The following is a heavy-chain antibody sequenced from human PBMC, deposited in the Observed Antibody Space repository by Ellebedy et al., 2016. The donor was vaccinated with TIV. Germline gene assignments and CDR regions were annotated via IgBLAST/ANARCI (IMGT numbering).Heavy chain of an antibody. Sequence: GESLKISCVASGFTFSNYAMHWVRQAPGKGLEWVAVISYDGTNKYYVDSVKGRLTISRDNSKNTLYLQLSSLRAEDTAVYYCAKDPTLDSSDYYGDYFDFWGQGSLVTVSS. J-gene: IGHJ4*02. CDR1: GFTFSNYA. CDR3: AKDPTLDSSDYYGDYFDF. D-gene: IGHD3-22*01. CDR2: ISYDGTNK. V-gene: IGHV3-30-3*01.